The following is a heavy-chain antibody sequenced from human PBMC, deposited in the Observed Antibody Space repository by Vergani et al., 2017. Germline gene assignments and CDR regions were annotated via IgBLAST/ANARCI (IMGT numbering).Heavy chain of an antibody. CDR2: ISGSGGST. D-gene: IGHD6-19*01. J-gene: IGHJ4*02. CDR3: AEDLIPAIAVAGFLGY. V-gene: IGHV3-23*01. CDR1: GFTFSSYA. Sequence: EVQLLESGGGLVQPGGSLRLSCAASGFTFSSYAMSWVRQAPGKGLEWVSAISGSGGSTYYADSVKGRFTISRDNSKKTLYLQMNSLRAEDTAVYYCAEDLIPAIAVAGFLGYWGQGTLVTVSS.